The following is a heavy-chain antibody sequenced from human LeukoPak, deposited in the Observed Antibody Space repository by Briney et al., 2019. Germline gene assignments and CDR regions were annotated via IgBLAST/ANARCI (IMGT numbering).Heavy chain of an antibody. J-gene: IGHJ4*02. D-gene: IGHD6-19*01. CDR3: ARDIRTSGWYGPDY. V-gene: IGHV3-30-3*01. Sequence: GGSLRLSCAASGFTFSNYAMHWVRQAPGKGMEWVAVISHDGSDKNNADSVKGRFTISRDNSKNTLYLRMNSLRVEDTAVYYCARDIRTSGWYGPDYWGQGTLVTVSS. CDR1: GFTFSNYA. CDR2: ISHDGSDK.